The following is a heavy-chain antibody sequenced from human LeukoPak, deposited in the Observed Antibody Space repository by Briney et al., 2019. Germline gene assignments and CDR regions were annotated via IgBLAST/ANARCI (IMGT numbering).Heavy chain of an antibody. D-gene: IGHD6-6*01. CDR2: ISWNSGSI. Sequence: GGSLRLSCAASGFTFDDYAMHWVRQAPGKGLEWVSGISWNSGSIGYADSVKGRFTISRDNAKNSLYLQMNSLRAEDTALYYCAKDGGAARHDYYYYYMDVWGKGTTVTASS. J-gene: IGHJ6*03. CDR1: GFTFDDYA. CDR3: AKDGGAARHDYYYYYMDV. V-gene: IGHV3-9*01.